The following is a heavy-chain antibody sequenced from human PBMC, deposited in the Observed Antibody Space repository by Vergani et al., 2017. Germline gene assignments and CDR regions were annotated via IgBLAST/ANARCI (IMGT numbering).Heavy chain of an antibody. CDR3: AKDLSPDTSGYRD. CDR1: GFTFRSYA. Sequence: EVQLLESGGGLVQPGGSLRLSCAASGFTFRSYAMSWVRQAPGRGLEWVSAFRGSGGSTYYADSVKGRFTISRDNSKTTLHLQMNRRRAEDTAVYYCAKDLSPDTSGYRDWGQGTLVTVSS. D-gene: IGHD2-2*02. V-gene: IGHV3-23*01. J-gene: IGHJ4*02. CDR2: FRGSGGST.